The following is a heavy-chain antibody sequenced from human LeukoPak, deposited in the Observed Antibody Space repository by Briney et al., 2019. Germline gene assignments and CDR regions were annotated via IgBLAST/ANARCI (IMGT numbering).Heavy chain of an antibody. V-gene: IGHV3-30-3*01. J-gene: IGHJ4*02. CDR3: ARDGFDYGDFSYYFDY. Sequence: PGGSLRLSCAASGFTFSSYAMHWVRQAPGKGLELVAVISYDGSNKYYADSVKGRFTISRDNSKNTLYLQMNSLRAEDTAVYYCARDGFDYGDFSYYFDYWGQGTLVTVSS. CDR1: GFTFSSYA. CDR2: ISYDGSNK. D-gene: IGHD4-17*01.